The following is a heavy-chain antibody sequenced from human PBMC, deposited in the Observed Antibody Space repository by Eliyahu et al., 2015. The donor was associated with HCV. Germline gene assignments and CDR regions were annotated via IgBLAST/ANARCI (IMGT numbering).Heavy chain of an antibody. Sequence: EVQLVESGGGLVQPGRSLRLSCSASGFTFDDYAMXWVRQAPGKGLXWVSSITWNSGSIGYADSVKGRFTISRDNAKNSLYLQMNSLRAEDTALYYCAKDQGEILTGFNNWLDPWGQGTLVTVSS. J-gene: IGHJ5*02. CDR1: GFTFDDYA. D-gene: IGHD3-9*01. CDR2: ITWNSGSI. CDR3: AKDQGEILTGFNNWLDP. V-gene: IGHV3-9*01.